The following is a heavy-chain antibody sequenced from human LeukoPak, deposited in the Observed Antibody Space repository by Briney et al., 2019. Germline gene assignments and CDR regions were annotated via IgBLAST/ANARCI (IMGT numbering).Heavy chain of an antibody. D-gene: IGHD3-10*01. CDR1: GFTFSRHW. Sequence: PGGSLRLSCAASGFTFSRHWMSWVRQAPGEGLEWVANVKQDGSEEYYVDSVKGRFTISRDNSKNPLYLQMNSLSAEDTAVYYCARGMYYYGSGRKLTTNYYFDYWGQGTLVTVSS. V-gene: IGHV3-7*03. J-gene: IGHJ4*02. CDR3: ARGMYYYGSGRKLTTNYYFDY. CDR2: VKQDGSEE.